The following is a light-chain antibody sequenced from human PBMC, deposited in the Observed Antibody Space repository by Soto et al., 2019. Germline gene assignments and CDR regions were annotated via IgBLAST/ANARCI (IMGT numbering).Light chain of an antibody. CDR3: QQYGSSPQT. V-gene: IGKV3-20*01. J-gene: IGKJ1*01. Sequence: EFVLTQSPGSLSLSPGERATLPCRASQSVSSSYLAWYQQKPGQAPRLLIYGASSRATGIPDRFSGSGSGTDFILTISRLEPEDFAVYYCQQYGSSPQTFGQGTKVDIK. CDR2: GAS. CDR1: QSVSSSY.